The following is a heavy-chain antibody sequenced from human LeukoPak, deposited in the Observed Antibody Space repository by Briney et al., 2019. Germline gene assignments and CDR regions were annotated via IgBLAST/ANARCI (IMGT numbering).Heavy chain of an antibody. D-gene: IGHD5-24*01. CDR2: LSISTGST. CDR1: RFTFSDYA. J-gene: IGHJ4*02. V-gene: IGHV3-23*01. CDR3: AKGREVATITDFDY. Sequence: PGGSLRLSCAASRFTFSDYALSWVRQAPGKGLEWVSSLSISTGSTYYADSVKGRFTISRDNSENILYLQMDSLGAEDTAVYCCAKGREVATITDFDYWGQGTLVTVSS.